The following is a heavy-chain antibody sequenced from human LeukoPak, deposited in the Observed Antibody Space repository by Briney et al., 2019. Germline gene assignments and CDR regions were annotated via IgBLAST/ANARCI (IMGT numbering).Heavy chain of an antibody. Sequence: GGSRRLSCAVSGFTFSGYAMSWVRQAPGTGLEWVSGSTVGGTNTHYADSVKGRFTISRDHSKNMLYLQMNSLRAEDTAIYYCAKDIYAYVTNCFFDYWGQGSLVTVSS. CDR2: STVGGTNT. CDR3: AKDIYAYVTNCFFDY. CDR1: GFTFSGYA. J-gene: IGHJ4*02. D-gene: IGHD4-17*01. V-gene: IGHV3-23*01.